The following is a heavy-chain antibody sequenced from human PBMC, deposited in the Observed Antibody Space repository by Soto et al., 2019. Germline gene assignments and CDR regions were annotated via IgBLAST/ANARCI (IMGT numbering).Heavy chain of an antibody. CDR2: IDPDDSYT. Sequence: XDSLKLSCKCSGYSCTNYWINLVLQMPGKGLEWMGRIDPDDSYTNYSPSFQGHVTISVDKSISTAYLQWSSLQASDTAIYYCARLPTTTYCSGSTCSGYWGQGTLVTVSS. J-gene: IGHJ4*02. CDR1: GYSCTNYW. D-gene: IGHD2-15*01. V-gene: IGHV5-10-1*01. CDR3: ARLPTTTYCSGSTCSGY.